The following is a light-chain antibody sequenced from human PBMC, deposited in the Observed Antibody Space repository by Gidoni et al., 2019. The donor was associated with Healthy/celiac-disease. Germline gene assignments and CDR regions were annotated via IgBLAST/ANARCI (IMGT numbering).Light chain of an antibody. J-gene: IGKJ3*01. V-gene: IGKV1-9*01. CDR2: AAS. Sequence: DIQLTQSPSFLSASVGDRVTITCRASQGISSYLAWYQQKPGKAPKLLIYAASTLQSGVPSRFSGSGSGTEFTLTISSLQPEDFATYYCQQPTGFGPGTKVDIK. CDR3: QQPTG. CDR1: QGISSY.